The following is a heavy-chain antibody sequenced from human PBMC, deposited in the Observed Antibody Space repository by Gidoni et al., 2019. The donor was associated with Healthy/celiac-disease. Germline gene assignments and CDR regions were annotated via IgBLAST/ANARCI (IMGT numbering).Heavy chain of an antibody. CDR3: ARSGSRAQLVSNPLGAA. D-gene: IGHD6-6*01. CDR1: GYTFTSYA. J-gene: IGHJ5*02. V-gene: IGHV7-4-1*02. CDR2: INTNTGNP. Sequence: QVQLVQSGSELKKPGASVKVSCKASGYTFTSYAMNWVRQAPGQGLEWMGWINTNTGNPTYAQGFTGRFVFSLDTSVSTAYLQISSLKAEDTAVYYCARSGSRAQLVSNPLGAAWGQGTLVTVSS.